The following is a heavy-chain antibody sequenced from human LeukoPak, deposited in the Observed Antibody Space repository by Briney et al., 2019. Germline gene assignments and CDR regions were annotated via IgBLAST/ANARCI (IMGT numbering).Heavy chain of an antibody. D-gene: IGHD4-23*01. Sequence: GASVKVSCKASGGTFSTYAISWVRQAPGQGLEWMGWINPNSGGTNYAQKFQGRVTMTRDTSTSTAYMELSSLRSDDTAVYYCARDQDDYGGPWGQGTLVTVSS. V-gene: IGHV1-2*02. CDR2: INPNSGGT. J-gene: IGHJ5*02. CDR1: GGTFSTYA. CDR3: ARDQDDYGGP.